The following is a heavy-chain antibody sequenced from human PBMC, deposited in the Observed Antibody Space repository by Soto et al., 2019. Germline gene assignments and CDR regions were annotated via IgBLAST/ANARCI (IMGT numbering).Heavy chain of an antibody. CDR1: GFTFSSYG. V-gene: IGHV3-33*01. CDR3: AREGRQQWLEGGGFDY. D-gene: IGHD6-19*01. CDR2: IWYDGSNK. J-gene: IGHJ4*02. Sequence: QVQLVESGGGVVQPGRSLRLSCAASGFTFSSYGMHWVRQAPGKGLEWVAVIWYDGSNKYYADSVKGRFTISRDNSKNTLYLQMNSLRAEDTAVYYCAREGRQQWLEGGGFDYWGQGTLVTVSS.